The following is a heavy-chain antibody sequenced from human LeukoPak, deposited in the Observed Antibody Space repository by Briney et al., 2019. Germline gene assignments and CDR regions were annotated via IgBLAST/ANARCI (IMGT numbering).Heavy chain of an antibody. J-gene: IGHJ4*02. CDR3: ARNVGWYTYDS. CDR1: GDSLSSHY. CDR2: IYGSGST. D-gene: IGHD6-19*01. Sequence: SETLSLTCTVFGDSLSSHYWSWIRQSPGKGLEWIGYIYGSGSTHYDPSLRSRVTISEHPSKNQFSLQLASVPAADTAVYYCARNVGWYTYDSWGQGTLVTVSS. V-gene: IGHV4-59*08.